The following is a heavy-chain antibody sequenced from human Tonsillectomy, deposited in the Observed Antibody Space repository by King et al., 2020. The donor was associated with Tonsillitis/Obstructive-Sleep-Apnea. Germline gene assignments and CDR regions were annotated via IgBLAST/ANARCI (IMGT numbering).Heavy chain of an antibody. CDR1: GFTFSIFC. V-gene: IGHV3-30*18. J-gene: IGHJ3*02. D-gene: IGHD6-25*01. CDR2: ISDDGNNK. CDR3: AKEQAAWDAFDI. Sequence: LVESGGGVVQPGRSLRLSCAASGFTFSIFCMHWVRQAPGKGLGGVAVISDDGNNKDYSDSVKGRFTISRDNSKNTLYLQMNSLRAEDTAIYYCAKEQAAWDAFDIWGQGTMVTVSS.